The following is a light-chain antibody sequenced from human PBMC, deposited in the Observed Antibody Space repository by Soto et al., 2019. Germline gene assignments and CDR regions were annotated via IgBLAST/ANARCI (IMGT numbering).Light chain of an antibody. V-gene: IGLV1-44*01. CDR1: SSNIGSNT. Sequence: QTVVTQPPSASGTPGQRVSISSFGSSSNIGSNTVSWYQQFPGTAPGAAPKLRMYGGNQRPSGVPDRLSGSASGTSASLAISGVQSEDEDDYYCAVWDDSLNALVLGGGTKLTVL. CDR3: AVWDDSLNALV. J-gene: IGLJ2*01. CDR2: GGN.